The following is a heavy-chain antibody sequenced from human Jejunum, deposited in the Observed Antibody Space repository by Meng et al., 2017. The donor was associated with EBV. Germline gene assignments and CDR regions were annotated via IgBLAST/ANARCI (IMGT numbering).Heavy chain of an antibody. CDR2: ISNDGNNK. J-gene: IGHJ4*02. CDR3: TREWGADY. CDR1: GFTCSGHA. V-gene: IGHV3-30-3*01. D-gene: IGHD3-16*01. Sequence: VQLVESGGGGVKPGRSLRLSCAASGFTCSGHAMQWIRQAPGKGLKWVALISNDGNNKYYADSVKGRFTISRDNSKNTLYLQMNSLRVDDTALYYCTREWGADYWGQGTLVTVSS.